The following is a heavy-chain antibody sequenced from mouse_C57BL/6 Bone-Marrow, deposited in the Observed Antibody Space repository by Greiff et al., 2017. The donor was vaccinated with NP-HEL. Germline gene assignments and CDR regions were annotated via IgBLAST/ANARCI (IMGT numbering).Heavy chain of an antibody. CDR3: IPYYRDD. CDR2: IDPENGDT. J-gene: IGHJ2*01. Sequence: EVKLLESGAELVRPGASVKLSCTASGFNIKDDYMHWVKQRPEQGLEWIGWIDPENGDTEYASKFQGKATITADTSSNTAYLQLSSLTSEDTAVYYCIPYYRDDWGQGTTLTVSS. V-gene: IGHV14-4*01. D-gene: IGHD2-12*01. CDR1: GFNIKDDY.